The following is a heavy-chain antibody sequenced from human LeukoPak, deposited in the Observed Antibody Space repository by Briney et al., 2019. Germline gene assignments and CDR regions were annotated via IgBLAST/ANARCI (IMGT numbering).Heavy chain of an antibody. CDR2: IYYSGST. CDR1: GGSFSGYY. V-gene: IGHV4-59*01. CDR3: ARGIRFLEWLT. D-gene: IGHD3-3*01. Sequence: PSETLSLTCAVYGGSFSGYYWSWIRQPPGKGLEWIGYIYYSGSTNYNPSLKSRVTISVDTSKNQFSLKLSSVTAADTAVYYCARGIRFLEWLTWGQGTLVTVSS. J-gene: IGHJ5*02.